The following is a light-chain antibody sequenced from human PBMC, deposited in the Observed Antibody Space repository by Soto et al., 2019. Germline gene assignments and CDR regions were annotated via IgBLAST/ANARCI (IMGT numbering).Light chain of an antibody. CDR1: QSVSSN. Sequence: EIVMTQSPATLSFSPCERCTLSLRASQSVSSNLAWYQQKPGQAPRLLIYDASNRATGIPARFSGSGSETDFTLTISSLEPEDSAVYFCQQRARWVTFGQGTRLEI. J-gene: IGKJ5*01. V-gene: IGKV3-11*01. CDR2: DAS. CDR3: QQRARWVT.